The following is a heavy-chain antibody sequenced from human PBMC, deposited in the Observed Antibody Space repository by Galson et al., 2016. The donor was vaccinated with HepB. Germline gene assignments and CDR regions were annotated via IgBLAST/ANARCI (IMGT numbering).Heavy chain of an antibody. D-gene: IGHD2-15*01. J-gene: IGHJ3*02. Sequence: SVKVSCKASGYTFTSYGISWVRQAPGQGLEWMGWISTYDGDTNYAQNLQGRVTMTTDTSTTTAYMELRSLRSDDTAMYYCARDWYCSAGSCYDAFGIWGQRTMVTVCS. CDR1: GYTFTSYG. CDR3: ARDWYCSAGSCYDAFGI. CDR2: ISTYDGDT. V-gene: IGHV1-18*01.